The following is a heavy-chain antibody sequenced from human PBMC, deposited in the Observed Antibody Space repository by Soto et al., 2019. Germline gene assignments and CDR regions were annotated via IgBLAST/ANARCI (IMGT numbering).Heavy chain of an antibody. Sequence: SSVKVSCKASGGTFSSYAISWVRQAPGQGLEWMGGIIPIFGTANYAQKFQGRVTITADESTSTAYMELSSLRSEDTAVYYCARVGDTYCGGDCLSWFDPWGQGTLVTVS. V-gene: IGHV1-69*13. D-gene: IGHD2-21*01. CDR2: IIPIFGTA. CDR3: ARVGDTYCGGDCLSWFDP. CDR1: GGTFSSYA. J-gene: IGHJ5*02.